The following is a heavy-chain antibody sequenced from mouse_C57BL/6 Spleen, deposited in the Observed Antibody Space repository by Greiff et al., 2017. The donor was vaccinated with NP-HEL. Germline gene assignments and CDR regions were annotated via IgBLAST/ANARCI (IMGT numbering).Heavy chain of an antibody. CDR3: ARHETGGDWNFDY. CDR2: ISSGGSYT. CDR1: GFTFSSYG. D-gene: IGHD3-1*01. Sequence: EVQLVESGGDLVKPGGSLKLSCAASGFTFSSYGMSWVRQTPDKRLEWVATISSGGSYTYYPDSVKGRFTISRDNAKNTLYLQMSSLKSEDTAMYYCARHETGGDWNFDYWGQGTTLTVSS. J-gene: IGHJ2*01. V-gene: IGHV5-6*01.